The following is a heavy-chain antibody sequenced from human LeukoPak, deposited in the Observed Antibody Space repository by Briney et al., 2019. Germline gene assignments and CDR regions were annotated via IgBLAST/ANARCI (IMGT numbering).Heavy chain of an antibody. D-gene: IGHD6-19*01. Sequence: SETLSLTCAVYGGSFSGYYWSWIRQPAGKGLEWIGRIYTSGSTNYNPSLKSRVTMSVDTSKNQFSLKLSSVTAADTAVYYCARDLKYSSGNDAFDIWGQGTMVTVSS. J-gene: IGHJ3*02. CDR2: IYTSGST. CDR1: GGSFSGYY. CDR3: ARDLKYSSGNDAFDI. V-gene: IGHV4-4*07.